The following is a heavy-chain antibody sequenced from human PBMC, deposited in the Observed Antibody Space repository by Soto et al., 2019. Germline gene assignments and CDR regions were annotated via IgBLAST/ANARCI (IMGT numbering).Heavy chain of an antibody. CDR1: GFTFSSYA. J-gene: IGHJ4*02. CDR2: ISGSGGST. V-gene: IGHV3-23*01. D-gene: IGHD2-15*01. Sequence: GGSLRLSCAASGFTFSSYAMSWVRQAPGKGLEWVSVISGSGGSTYYADSVKGRFTISRDNSKNTLYLQMNILRAEDTAVYYCAKDGDYCSGASCFLDSWGLGILVTVSS. CDR3: AKDGDYCSGASCFLDS.